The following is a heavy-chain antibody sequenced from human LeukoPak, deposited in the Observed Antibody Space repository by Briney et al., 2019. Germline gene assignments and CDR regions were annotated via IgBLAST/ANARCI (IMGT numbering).Heavy chain of an antibody. CDR1: GFTFSSYG. CDR3: AREGVTLLKYFDY. CDR2: IRYDGSNK. D-gene: IGHD4-11*01. Sequence: GGSLRLSCAASGFTFSSYGMHSVRQAPGKGLEWVAFIRYDGSNKYYADSVKGRFTISRDNSKNTLYLQMNSLRAEDTAVYYCAREGVTLLKYFDYWGQGTLVTVSS. V-gene: IGHV3-30*02. J-gene: IGHJ4*02.